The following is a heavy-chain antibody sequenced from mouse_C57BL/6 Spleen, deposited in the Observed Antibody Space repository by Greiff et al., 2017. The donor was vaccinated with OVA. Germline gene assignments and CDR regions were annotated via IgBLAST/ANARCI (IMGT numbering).Heavy chain of an antibody. Sequence: EVQRVESGGGLVQSGRSLRLSCATSGFTFSDFYMEWVRQAPGKGLEWIAASRNKANDYTTEYSASVKGRFIVSRDTSQSILYLQMNALRAEDTAIYYCARDGGYYGAWFAYWGQGTLVTVSA. CDR2: SRNKANDYTT. V-gene: IGHV7-1*01. J-gene: IGHJ3*01. CDR3: ARDGGYYGAWFAY. D-gene: IGHD1-1*01. CDR1: GFTFSDFY.